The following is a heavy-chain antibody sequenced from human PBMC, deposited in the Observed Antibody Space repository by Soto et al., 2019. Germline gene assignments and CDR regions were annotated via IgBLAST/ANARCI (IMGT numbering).Heavy chain of an antibody. CDR1: GYTFTSYA. J-gene: IGHJ4*02. CDR2: INAGNGNT. Sequence: VKVSCKASGYTFTSYAMHWVRQAPGQRLEWMGWINAGNGNTKYAQKLQGRVTMTTDTSTSTAYMELRSLRSDDTAVYYCARFGGLRFLEWSDFDYWGQGTLVTVSS. CDR3: ARFGGLRFLEWSDFDY. D-gene: IGHD3-3*01. V-gene: IGHV1-3*01.